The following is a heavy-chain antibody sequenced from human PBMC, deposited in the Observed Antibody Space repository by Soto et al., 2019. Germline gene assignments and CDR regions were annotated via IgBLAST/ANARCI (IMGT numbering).Heavy chain of an antibody. CDR3: ARDQGGNDAFDI. V-gene: IGHV1-69*08. J-gene: IGHJ3*02. Sequence: QVQLVQSGAEVKKPGSSVKVSCKASGGTFSSYTISWVRQAPGQGLEWMGRIIPILGIANYAQKFQGRVTITADKSTSTAYMELSSLRSEDTAVYYCARDQGGNDAFDIWGQGRRVTVSS. CDR2: IIPILGIA. CDR1: GGTFSSYT.